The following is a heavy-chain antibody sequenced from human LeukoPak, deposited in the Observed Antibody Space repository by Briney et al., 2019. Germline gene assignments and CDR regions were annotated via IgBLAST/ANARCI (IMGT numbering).Heavy chain of an antibody. CDR1: GFFFGSYV. V-gene: IGHV3-23*01. Sequence: GGSLRLSCAASGFFFGSYVMAWVRQAPGKGLEWVADITGAGGGTNYADSVKGRFTISRDNSENSVYLQMNSMRVEDTAMYYCGKGPRRYSGRYDSWGQGTLVTVSP. CDR3: GKGPRRYSGRYDS. CDR2: ITGAGGGT. J-gene: IGHJ4*02. D-gene: IGHD5-12*01.